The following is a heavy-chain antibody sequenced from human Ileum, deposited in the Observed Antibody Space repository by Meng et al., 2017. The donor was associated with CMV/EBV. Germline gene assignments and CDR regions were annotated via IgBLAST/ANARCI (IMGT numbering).Heavy chain of an antibody. CDR3: MSWSGYFTLWRDY. CDR2: IRCKANSYET. V-gene: IGHV3-73*01. J-gene: IGHJ4*02. D-gene: IGHD3-3*01. CDR1: GFTFSGSA. Sequence: GESLKISCAASGFTFSGSAMHWVRQASGKGLEWVGRIRCKANSYETAYAASVKGRFTISRDDSKNTAYLQMNSLNTEDTAVYYCMSWSGYFTLWRDYWGQGTLVTVSS.